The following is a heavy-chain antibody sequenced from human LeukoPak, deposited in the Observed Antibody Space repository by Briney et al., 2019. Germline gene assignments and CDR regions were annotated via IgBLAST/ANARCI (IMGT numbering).Heavy chain of an antibody. V-gene: IGHV1-8*01. D-gene: IGHD2-21*02. CDR2: MNPNSGHT. Sequence: ASVKVSCKASGYTFSSYDINWVRQATGQGLEWMGWMNPNSGHTGYAQKFQGKVTMTRNTSISTAYMDLSSLRSEDTAVYYCARGAPVAARNYWGQGTLVIVSS. CDR1: GYTFSSYD. J-gene: IGHJ4*02. CDR3: ARGAPVAARNY.